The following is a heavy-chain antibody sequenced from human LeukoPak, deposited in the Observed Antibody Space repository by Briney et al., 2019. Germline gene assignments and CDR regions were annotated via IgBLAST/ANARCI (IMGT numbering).Heavy chain of an antibody. CDR1: GFTFSTYA. V-gene: IGHV3-23*01. CDR3: AKDGRGGDCSSASCTNWFGP. CDR2: IGGSGGIT. J-gene: IGHJ5*02. Sequence: GGSLRLSCGASGFTFSTYALSWVRQAPGKGLEWVSGIGGSGGITYYADSVKGRFTVSRDNSKSTLYLQMNSLRAEDTAVYYCAKDGRGGDCSSASCTNWFGPWGQGTLVTVSS. D-gene: IGHD2-2*01.